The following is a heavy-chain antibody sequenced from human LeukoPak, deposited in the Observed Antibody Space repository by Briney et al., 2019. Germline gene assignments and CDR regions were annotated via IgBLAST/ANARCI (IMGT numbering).Heavy chain of an antibody. CDR1: GGSISSSSYY. J-gene: IGHJ3*02. CDR3: ATGLTGDPDAFDI. CDR2: IYYSGST. Sequence: SETLSLTCTVSGGSISSSSYYWGWIRQPPGKGLEWIGSIYYSGSTYYNPSLKSRVTISVDTSKNQFSLKLSSVTAADTAVYYCATGLTGDPDAFDIWGQGTMVTVSS. D-gene: IGHD7-27*01. V-gene: IGHV4-39*01.